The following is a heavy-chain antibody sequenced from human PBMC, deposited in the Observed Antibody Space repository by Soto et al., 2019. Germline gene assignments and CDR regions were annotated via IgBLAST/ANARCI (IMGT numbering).Heavy chain of an antibody. J-gene: IGHJ6*02. D-gene: IGHD4-17*01. CDR1: GYTCTSYG. CDR2: ISAYNGNT. V-gene: IGHV1-18*01. Sequence: QVQLVQSGAEVKKPGASVKVSCKASGYTCTSYGISWVRQAPGQGLEWMGWISAYNGNTNYAQKLQGRVTMTTDTSTSTAYMELRSLRSDDTAVYYCASPFPHYGNLDDYYYYGMDVWGQGTTVTVSS. CDR3: ASPFPHYGNLDDYYYYGMDV.